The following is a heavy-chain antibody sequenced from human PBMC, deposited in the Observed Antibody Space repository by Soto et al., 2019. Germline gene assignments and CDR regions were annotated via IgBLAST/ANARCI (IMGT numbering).Heavy chain of an antibody. CDR2: ISASGGSR. D-gene: IGHD5-12*01. J-gene: IGHJ3*01. CDR1: GFTFSSSA. Sequence: DVQLLESGGNLVQPGGSLRLSCAASGFTFSSSAMNWVRQAPGKGLEWVSGISASGGSRHYTDSVRGRFTISRDNSANTLFLQMNGLRDEDSAVYYCARPYSGYDYFDPFDVWGHGTRVIVSS. V-gene: IGHV3-23*01. CDR3: ARPYSGYDYFDPFDV.